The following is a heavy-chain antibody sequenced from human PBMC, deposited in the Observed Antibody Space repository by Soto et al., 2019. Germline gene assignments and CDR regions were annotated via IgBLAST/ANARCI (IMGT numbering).Heavy chain of an antibody. Sequence: GGSLRLSCAASGFTFSSYGMHWVRQAPGKGLEWVAVIWYDGSNKYYADSVKGRFTISRDNSKNTLYLQMNSLRAEDTAVYYCARDQQQQLCLDYWGQGTLVTVSS. CDR1: GFTFSSYG. CDR3: ARDQQQQLCLDY. D-gene: IGHD6-13*01. CDR2: IWYDGSNK. V-gene: IGHV3-33*01. J-gene: IGHJ4*02.